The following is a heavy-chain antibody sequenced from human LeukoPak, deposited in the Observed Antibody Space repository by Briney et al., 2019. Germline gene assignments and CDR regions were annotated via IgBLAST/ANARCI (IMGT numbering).Heavy chain of an antibody. CDR2: IYTGGIT. Sequence: GGSLRLSCAASGFTVSSNYMSWVRQAPGKGLEWVSLIYTGGITCCADSVKGRFTISRDNSKNNVYLQMYSLRVEDTSIYYCVRDYNWGFDYWGQGTVVTVSS. D-gene: IGHD1-1*01. CDR3: VRDYNWGFDY. J-gene: IGHJ4*02. CDR1: GFTVSSNY. V-gene: IGHV3-53*05.